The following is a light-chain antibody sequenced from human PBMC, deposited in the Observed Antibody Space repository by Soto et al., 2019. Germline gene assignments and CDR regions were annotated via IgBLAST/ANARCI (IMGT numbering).Light chain of an antibody. J-gene: IGLJ2*01. Sequence: QSALTQPASVSGSPGQSITISCTGTSSDVSGYNYVSWYQQHPGKAPKLMIYEVSNRPSGVSNRFSGSKSGNTASLTISGLQAEDEADYYCSSYTSSSTVVFGGGTKLTV. V-gene: IGLV2-14*01. CDR1: SSDVSGYNY. CDR3: SSYTSSSTVV. CDR2: EVS.